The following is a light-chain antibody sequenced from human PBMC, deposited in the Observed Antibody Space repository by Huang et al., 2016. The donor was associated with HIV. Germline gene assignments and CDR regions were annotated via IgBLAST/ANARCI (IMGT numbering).Light chain of an antibody. CDR3: QQYNNWPRT. Sequence: EVVMTQSPATLSVSPGEGATLSCRASQSVSSNLAWFQQKHGQPPRLLIYGVSTRATGVPARFSGSGSGTEVTLTISSLQSEDFAVYYCQQYNNWPRTFGQGTKVEI. CDR1: QSVSSN. J-gene: IGKJ1*01. V-gene: IGKV3-15*01. CDR2: GVS.